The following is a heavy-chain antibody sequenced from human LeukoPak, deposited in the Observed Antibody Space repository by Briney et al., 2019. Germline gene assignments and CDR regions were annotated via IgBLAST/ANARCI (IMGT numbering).Heavy chain of an antibody. CDR1: GYTFTGYY. CDR3: ARDAGYCSSTSCQGGWFDP. D-gene: IGHD2-2*01. V-gene: IGHV1-2*02. Sequence: EASVKVSCKASGYTFTGYYMHWVRQAPGQGLEWMGWINSNSGGTNYAQKFQGRVTMTRDTSISTAYMELSRLRSDDTAVYYCARDAGYCSSTSCQGGWFDPWGQGTLVTVSS. CDR2: INSNSGGT. J-gene: IGHJ5*02.